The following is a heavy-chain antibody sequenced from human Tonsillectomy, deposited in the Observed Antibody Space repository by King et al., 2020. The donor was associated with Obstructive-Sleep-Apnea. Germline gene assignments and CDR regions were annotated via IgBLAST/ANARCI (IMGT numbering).Heavy chain of an antibody. Sequence: VQLVESWGGVVQPGRSLRLSCAASGFTFSNYGMHWVRQAPGKGLEWVAVISYDGSNKYYADSVKGRFTISRDNSKNTLYLQMNSLRPEDTAVYYCAKDGDAYCGGDCYLDYWGQGTLVTVSS. CDR2: ISYDGSNK. CDR1: GFTFSNYG. CDR3: AKDGDAYCGGDCYLDY. V-gene: IGHV3-30*18. J-gene: IGHJ4*02. D-gene: IGHD2-21*02.